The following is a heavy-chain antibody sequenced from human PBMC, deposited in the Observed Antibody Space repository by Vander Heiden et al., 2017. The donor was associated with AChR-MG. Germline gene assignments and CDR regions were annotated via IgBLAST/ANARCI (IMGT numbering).Heavy chain of an antibody. D-gene: IGHD1-7*01. Sequence: QVQLVQSGAEVKNPGSSVKVSCTASGGTFSSYAISWVRQAPGQGLEWMGGIIPIFGTANYAQKFQGRVTITADESTSTAYMELSSLRSEDTAVYYCARGKRAGTLGSNWFDPWGQGTLVTVSS. CDR2: IIPIFGTA. CDR1: GGTFSSYA. J-gene: IGHJ5*02. CDR3: ARGKRAGTLGSNWFDP. V-gene: IGHV1-69*01.